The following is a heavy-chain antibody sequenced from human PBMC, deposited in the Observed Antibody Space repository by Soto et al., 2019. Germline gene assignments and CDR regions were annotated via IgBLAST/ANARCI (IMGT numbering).Heavy chain of an antibody. CDR3: AKRDDDTGSVDYYYGMHV. J-gene: IGHJ6*02. Sequence: GGSLRLSCAASGFTFSSYAMTWVRQAPGKGLEWVSAISGSGGSTYYADSVKGRFTISRDNSKNTLYLQMNSLRAEDTAVYYCAKRDDDTGSVDYYYGMHVWGQGTTVTVSS. CDR1: GFTFSSYA. D-gene: IGHD3-10*01. V-gene: IGHV3-23*01. CDR2: ISGSGGST.